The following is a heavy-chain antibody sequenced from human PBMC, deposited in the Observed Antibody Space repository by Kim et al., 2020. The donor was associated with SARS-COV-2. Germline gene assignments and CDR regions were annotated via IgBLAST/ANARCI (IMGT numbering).Heavy chain of an antibody. J-gene: IGHJ4*02. CDR2: IYSGGST. CDR1: GFTVSSNY. CDR3: ARVWFGADYYFDY. D-gene: IGHD3-10*01. Sequence: GGSLRLSCAASGFTVSSNYMSWVRQAPGKGLEWVSVIYSGGSTYYADSVKGRFTISRDNSKNTLYLQMNSLRAEDTAVYYCARVWFGADYYFDYWGQGTLVTVSS. V-gene: IGHV3-53*01.